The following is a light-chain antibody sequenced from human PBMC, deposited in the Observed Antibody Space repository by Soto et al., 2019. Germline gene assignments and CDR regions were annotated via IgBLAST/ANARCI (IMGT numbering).Light chain of an antibody. Sequence: QSALTQPASVSGSPGQSITISCTGTSSDIGSYNYVSWYQQHPGEVPRLMIYDVSNRPSGVSNRFSGSKSGNTASLTISGLEAEDEADYYSCSYTSDNTLVFGGGTKLTVL. CDR3: CSYTSDNTLV. CDR1: SSDIGSYNY. J-gene: IGLJ2*01. V-gene: IGLV2-14*03. CDR2: DVS.